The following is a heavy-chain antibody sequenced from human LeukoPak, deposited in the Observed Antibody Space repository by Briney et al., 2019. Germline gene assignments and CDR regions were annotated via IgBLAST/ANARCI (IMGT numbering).Heavy chain of an antibody. CDR3: ARLGAGPTYYDFWSGYSSFYFDY. Sequence: MPSETLSLTCAVYGGSLSDYYWSWIRQPPGMGLEWIGGIHYSGNTYYNPSLKSRVTISIDTSKNQFSLKLSSVTAADTAVYYCARLGAGPTYYDFWSGYSSFYFDYWGQGTLVTVSS. D-gene: IGHD3-3*01. CDR2: IHYSGNT. CDR1: GGSLSDYY. J-gene: IGHJ4*02. V-gene: IGHV4-34*01.